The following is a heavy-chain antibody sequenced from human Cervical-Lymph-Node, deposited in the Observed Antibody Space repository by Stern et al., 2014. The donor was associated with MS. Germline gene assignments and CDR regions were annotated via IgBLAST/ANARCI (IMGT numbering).Heavy chain of an antibody. V-gene: IGHV4-59*01. D-gene: IGHD1-26*01. CDR3: ARVGATTVDY. CDR2: IYYSGST. J-gene: IGHJ4*02. CDR1: GGSISSYY. Sequence: QLQESGPGLVKPSETLSLTCTVSGGSISSYYWSWIRQPPGKGLEWIGYIYYSGSTNYNPSLKSRVTISVATSKTQFSLKLSSVTAADTAVYYCARVGATTVDYWGQGTLVTVSS.